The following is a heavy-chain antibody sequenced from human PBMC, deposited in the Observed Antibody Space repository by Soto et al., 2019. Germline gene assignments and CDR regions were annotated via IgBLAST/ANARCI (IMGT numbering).Heavy chain of an antibody. CDR2: IYYSGST. Sequence: PSETLSLTCTVSGGSISSGGYYLRWIRPHPGKGLEWIGYIYYSGSTYYNPSLKSRVTISVDTSKNQFSLKLSSVTAADTAVYYCARVWGIAARQGPLTFDYWGQGTLVTVSS. D-gene: IGHD6-6*01. CDR1: GGSISSGGYY. CDR3: ARVWGIAARQGPLTFDY. V-gene: IGHV4-31*03. J-gene: IGHJ4*02.